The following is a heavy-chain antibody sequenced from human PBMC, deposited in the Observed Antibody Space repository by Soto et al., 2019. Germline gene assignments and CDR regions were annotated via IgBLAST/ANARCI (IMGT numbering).Heavy chain of an antibody. V-gene: IGHV3-23*01. D-gene: IGHD6-19*01. Sequence: GGSLRLSCAASGFTFTTYATSWVRQAPGKGLEWVSGISGSGANTYYADSVRGRFTISRDNSKNTLYLQMNTMRAEDTAVYCCAKDHIAVAQYFDYWGQGTLVTVSS. CDR1: GFTFTTYA. J-gene: IGHJ4*02. CDR2: ISGSGANT. CDR3: AKDHIAVAQYFDY.